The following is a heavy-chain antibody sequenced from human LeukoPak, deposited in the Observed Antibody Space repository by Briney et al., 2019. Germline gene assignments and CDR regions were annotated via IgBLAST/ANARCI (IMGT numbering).Heavy chain of an antibody. CDR1: GFTFTTSG. CDR3: ATDGSAWSRDH. J-gene: IGHJ4*02. D-gene: IGHD6-19*01. V-gene: IGHV3-21*01. Sequence: PGGSLRLSCVASGFTFTTSGMTWVRQAPGKGLEWVSTISFSSETFYGDSVRGRFTISRDNAKNSVFLQMNSLSAEDTALYYCATDGSAWSRDHWGRGTLVTVSS. CDR2: ISFSSET.